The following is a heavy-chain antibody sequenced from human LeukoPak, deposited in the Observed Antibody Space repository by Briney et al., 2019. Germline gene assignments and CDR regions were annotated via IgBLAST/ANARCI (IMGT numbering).Heavy chain of an antibody. CDR3: VRQRGASGTINHFDP. Sequence: GESLKISCKTSGYSFTTYWIGWVRQMPGTGLEWVGAIYPDDSDTRYSPSFQGQVVISADRSVRTAYLQWNTLKTSDTAMYYCVRQRGASGTINHFDPWGQGTLVTVSS. CDR2: IYPDDSDT. CDR1: GYSFTTYW. V-gene: IGHV5-51*01. J-gene: IGHJ5*02. D-gene: IGHD3-10*01.